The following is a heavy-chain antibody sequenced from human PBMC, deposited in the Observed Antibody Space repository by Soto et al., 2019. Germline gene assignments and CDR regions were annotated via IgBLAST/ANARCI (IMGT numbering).Heavy chain of an antibody. CDR2: ISSSSSYI. D-gene: IGHD6-13*01. V-gene: IGHV3-21*01. Sequence: GGSLRLSCAASGFTFSSYSMNWVRQAPGKGLEWVSSISSSSSYIYYADSVKGRFTISRDNAKNSLYLQMNSLRAEDTAVYFCARRRSSWFRGQYYYGMDVWGQGTSVTVSS. J-gene: IGHJ6*02. CDR1: GFTFSSYS. CDR3: ARRRSSWFRGQYYYGMDV.